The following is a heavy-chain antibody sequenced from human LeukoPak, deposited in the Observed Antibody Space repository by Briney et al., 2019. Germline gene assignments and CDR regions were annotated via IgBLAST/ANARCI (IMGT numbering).Heavy chain of an antibody. V-gene: IGHV1-69*13. J-gene: IGHJ4*02. CDR3: ARGVVVPAAIRD. CDR1: GGTFSSCA. D-gene: IGHD2-2*01. Sequence: ASVKVSCKASGGTFSSCAISWVRQAPGQGLEWMGGIIPIFGTANYAQKFQGRVTITADESTSTAYMELSSLRSEDTAVYYCARGVVVPAAIRDWGQGTLVTVSS. CDR2: IIPIFGTA.